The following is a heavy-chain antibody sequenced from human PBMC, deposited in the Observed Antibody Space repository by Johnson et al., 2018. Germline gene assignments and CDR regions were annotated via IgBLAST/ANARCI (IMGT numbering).Heavy chain of an antibody. Sequence: VQLVESGGALVQPGGSLRLSCAASGFTFSSYAMSWVRQAQGKGLEWVSGTSGSGDSTYYADSVKGRFTSSRDNSKNPLYLQMNSLRADDTAVYYCAKGDYYDNNGYYYGGYFHHWGQGTLVTVSS. J-gene: IGHJ1*01. CDR3: AKGDYYDNNGYYYGGYFHH. CDR2: TSGSGDST. V-gene: IGHV3-23*04. CDR1: GFTFSSYA. D-gene: IGHD3-22*01.